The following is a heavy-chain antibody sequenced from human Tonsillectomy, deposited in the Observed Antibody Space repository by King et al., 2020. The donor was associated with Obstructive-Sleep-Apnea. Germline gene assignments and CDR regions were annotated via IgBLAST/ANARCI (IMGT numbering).Heavy chain of an antibody. CDR3: SRSTEYSNYEAY. CDR2: ISHRGGP. Sequence: QLQESGPGLVMPSQTLSLTCTVSDDSISSSDYYWGWIRQHPGKGLEWIGCISHRGGPYYNPSLKSRLTISLETSQKQFFLKLSSVTAADTAVYYCSRSTEYSNYEAYWGQGSLVTVSS. CDR1: DDSISSSDYY. D-gene: IGHD4-11*01. J-gene: IGHJ4*02. V-gene: IGHV4-31*03.